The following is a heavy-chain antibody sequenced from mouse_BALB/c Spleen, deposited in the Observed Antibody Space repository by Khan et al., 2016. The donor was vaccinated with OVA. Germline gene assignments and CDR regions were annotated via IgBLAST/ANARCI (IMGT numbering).Heavy chain of an antibody. V-gene: IGHV3-2*02. D-gene: IGHD4-1*01. J-gene: IGHJ3*01. CDR2: ISYSGPT. CDR1: GYSITSDYA. Sequence: VQLKESGPGLVKPSQSLSLTCTVTGYSITSDYAWNWIRQFPGNKLEWMGYISYSGPTSYNPSLKSRISVTRDTSKNQFFLQLNSVTTEDTATYYCAMGRTYWGQGTLVTVSA. CDR3: AMGRTY.